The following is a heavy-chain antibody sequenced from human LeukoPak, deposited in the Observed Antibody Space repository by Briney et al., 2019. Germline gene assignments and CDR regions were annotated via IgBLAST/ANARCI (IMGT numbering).Heavy chain of an antibody. CDR1: GFTFSSYS. CDR3: ARDREMATITHFDY. V-gene: IGHV3-21*01. D-gene: IGHD5-24*01. J-gene: IGHJ4*02. Sequence: PGGSLRLSCAASGFTFSSYSMNWVRQAPGKGLEWVSSISSSSSYIYYADSVKGRFTISRDNAKNSLYLQMNSLRAEDTAVYYCARDREMATITHFDYWGRGTLVTVSS. CDR2: ISSSSSYI.